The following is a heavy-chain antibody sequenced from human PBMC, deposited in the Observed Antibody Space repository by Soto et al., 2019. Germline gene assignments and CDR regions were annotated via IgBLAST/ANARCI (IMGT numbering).Heavy chain of an antibody. J-gene: IGHJ4*02. V-gene: IGHV1-8*01. D-gene: IGHD1-26*01. CDR3: ARVMGSVDF. Sequence: QVQLVQSGAEVKKPGTSVRISCKTSGYTFSNYDINWVLQAAGQGLEWMGWMNPKSGYTGSARNFQGRVTMTRDTSMTTAYMELSSLRSEDTAMYYCARVMGSVDFWGQGPLVTVSS. CDR2: MNPKSGYT. CDR1: GYTFSNYD.